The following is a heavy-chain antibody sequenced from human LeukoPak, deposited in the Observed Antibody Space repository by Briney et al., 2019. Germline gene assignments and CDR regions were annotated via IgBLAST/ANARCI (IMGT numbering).Heavy chain of an antibody. CDR3: ASVSDQVGFDY. CDR1: GGTFSSYA. J-gene: IGHJ4*02. CDR2: IIPILGIA. V-gene: IGHV1-69*04. Sequence: SVKVSCKASGGTFSSYAISWVRQAPGQGLEWMGRIIPILGIANYAQKFQGRVTITADKSTSTAYMELSSLRSEDTAVYYCASVSDQVGFDYWGQGTLVTVSS. D-gene: IGHD2-2*01.